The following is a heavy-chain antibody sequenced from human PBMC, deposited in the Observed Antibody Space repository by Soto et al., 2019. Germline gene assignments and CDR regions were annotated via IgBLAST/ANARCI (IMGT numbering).Heavy chain of an antibody. Sequence: QVQLQESGPGLVKPSQTLSLTCSVSGDSVISGGYYWNWIRQHPGTGLEWIGSIYYSGNTYYNPSLKSRVAISLDASKNQFALNLRSVTAADTAVYYCARGHLTAWSAFHYWGRGALVTVSS. CDR1: GDSVISGGYY. V-gene: IGHV4-31*02. CDR2: IYYSGNT. D-gene: IGHD2-15*01. J-gene: IGHJ4*02. CDR3: ARGHLTAWSAFHY.